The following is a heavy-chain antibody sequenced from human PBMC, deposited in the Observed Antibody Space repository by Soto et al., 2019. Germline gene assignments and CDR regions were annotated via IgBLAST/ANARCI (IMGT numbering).Heavy chain of an antibody. V-gene: IGHV3-15*07. Sequence: GGSLRLSCTASGFTFSNAWMNWVRQAPGKGLEWVGRIKSKTDGETTDYAAPVKGRFTISRDDSKNTLYLQINSLKLEDTAVYYCRKEAAVGTWHDNYYGVDVWGQGTTVTVSS. CDR2: IKSKTDGETT. CDR1: GFTFSNAW. CDR3: RKEAAVGTWHDNYYGVDV. D-gene: IGHD6-13*01. J-gene: IGHJ6*02.